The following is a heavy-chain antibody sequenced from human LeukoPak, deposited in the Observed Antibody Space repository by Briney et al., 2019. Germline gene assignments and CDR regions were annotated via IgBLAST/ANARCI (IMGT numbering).Heavy chain of an antibody. CDR3: ARGGQWEQPDC. V-gene: IGHV1-18*01. Sequence: ASVKVSCKASGYTFASYDISWVRQAPGQGLEWMGWISAYNGYTNYAQNLQGRVAMTTDTSTSTAYMELRSLKSDDTAVYYCARGGQWEQPDCWGQGTLVTVSS. J-gene: IGHJ4*02. CDR2: ISAYNGYT. D-gene: IGHD1-26*01. CDR1: GYTFASYD.